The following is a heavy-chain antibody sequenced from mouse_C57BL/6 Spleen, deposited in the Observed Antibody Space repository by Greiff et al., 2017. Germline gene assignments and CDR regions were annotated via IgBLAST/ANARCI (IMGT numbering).Heavy chain of an antibody. CDR3: SRTSGHKDYVDY. V-gene: IGHV1-18*01. D-gene: IGHD6-1*01. CDR2: INPNNGGT. J-gene: IGHJ2*01. CDR1: GYTFTDYN. Sequence: DVQLQESGPELVKPGASVTIPCKASGYTFTDYNLYWVKQSHGKSLEWLGEINPNNGGTIYHQKFKGKATLTVDKSSSTAYMELRSLTSEDTAVYYCSRTSGHKDYVDYWGQGTTLTVSS.